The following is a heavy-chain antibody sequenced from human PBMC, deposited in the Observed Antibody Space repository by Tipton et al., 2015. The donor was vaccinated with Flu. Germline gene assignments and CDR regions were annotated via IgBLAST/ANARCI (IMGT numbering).Heavy chain of an antibody. V-gene: IGHV3-21*01. CDR3: ARDKAAAGTFDY. CDR2: ISSSSYI. Sequence: GSLRLSCAASGFTFSSYSMNWVRQAPGKGLEWVSSISSSSYIYYADSVKGRFTISRDNAKDSLYLQMNSLRAEDTAVYYCARDKAAAGTFDYWGQGTLVTVSS. J-gene: IGHJ4*02. CDR1: GFTFSSYS. D-gene: IGHD6-13*01.